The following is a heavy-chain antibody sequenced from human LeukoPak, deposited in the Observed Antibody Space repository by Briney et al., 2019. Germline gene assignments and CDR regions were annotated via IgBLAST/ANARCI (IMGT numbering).Heavy chain of an antibody. J-gene: IGHJ4*02. Sequence: GGSLRLSCAASGFTFSSYWMHWVRQAPGKGLVWVSRVNSDGRSTTYADSVKGRFTISRDNSKNTLYLQMNSLRTEDTAVYFCAREGSSSSFDYWGQGTLVTVSS. CDR2: VNSDGRST. CDR3: AREGSSSSFDY. V-gene: IGHV3-74*01. CDR1: GFTFSSYW. D-gene: IGHD6-13*01.